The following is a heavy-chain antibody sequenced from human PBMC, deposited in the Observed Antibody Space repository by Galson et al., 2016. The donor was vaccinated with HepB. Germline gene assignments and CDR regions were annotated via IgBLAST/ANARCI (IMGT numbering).Heavy chain of an antibody. D-gene: IGHD2-2*02. J-gene: IGHJ4*02. CDR2: ISGRGGST. CDR3: AQSTLKSPYTSRWYYFHY. V-gene: IGHV3-23*01. Sequence: SLRLSCAASGFIFSDNAMSWVRQAPGKGLGWVSAISGRGGSTYYADSVKGRFTISRDNSEDTLYLQMSSLRAEDAAVYYCAQSTLKSPYTSRWYYFHYWGQGTLVTVSS. CDR1: GFIFSDNA.